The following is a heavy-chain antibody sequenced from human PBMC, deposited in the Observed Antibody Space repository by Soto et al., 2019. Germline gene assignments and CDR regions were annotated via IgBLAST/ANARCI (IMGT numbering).Heavy chain of an antibody. CDR3: AKGYYSGYDLAYFDY. V-gene: IGHV3-23*01. J-gene: IGHJ4*02. CDR1: GFSFDEYA. D-gene: IGHD5-12*01. CDR2: ISGSGDNT. Sequence: EVQLLESGGGLAQPGGSVRLSCAASGFSFDEYAMTWVRQAAGKGLEWVSAISGSGDNTYYADSVKGRFTISSDNSKNTLYLQLNSLRAEDTAVYYCAKGYYSGYDLAYFDYWGQGTLVTVSS.